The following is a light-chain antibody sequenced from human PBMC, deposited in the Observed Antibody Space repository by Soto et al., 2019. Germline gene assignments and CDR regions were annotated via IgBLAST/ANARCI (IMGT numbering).Light chain of an antibody. CDR2: SNN. V-gene: IGLV1-44*01. J-gene: IGLJ2*01. CDR3: AAWDDSLNGPNVV. CDR1: SSNIGSNT. Sequence: QSVLTQPPSASGTPGQRVTISCCGSSSNIGSNTVNWYQQLPGTAPKLLIYSNNQRPSGVPDRFSGSKSGTSASLAISGLQSEDEADYYCAAWDDSLNGPNVVFGGGTKVTVL.